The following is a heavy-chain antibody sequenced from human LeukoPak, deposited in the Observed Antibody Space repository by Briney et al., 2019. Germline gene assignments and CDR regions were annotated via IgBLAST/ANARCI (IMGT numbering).Heavy chain of an antibody. V-gene: IGHV4-39*07. Sequence: SETLSLTCSVSGGSIRSTTYYWGWIRQPPGKRLEWIASIYYSGNTYYSPSLMSRVTISVDTSKNQFSLNLRSGTAADTAVYYCARAPHFFDTTGSRYYFDYWGQGALATVSS. J-gene: IGHJ4*02. CDR1: GGSIRSTTYY. D-gene: IGHD3-22*01. CDR2: IYYSGNT. CDR3: ARAPHFFDTTGSRYYFDY.